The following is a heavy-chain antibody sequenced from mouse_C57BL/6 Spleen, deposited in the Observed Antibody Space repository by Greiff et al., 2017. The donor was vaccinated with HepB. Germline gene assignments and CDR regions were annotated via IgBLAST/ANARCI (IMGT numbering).Heavy chain of an antibody. V-gene: IGHV1-26*01. Sequence: VQLQQSGPELVKPGASVKISCKASGYTFTDYYMNWVKQSHGKSLEWIGDINPNNGGTSYNQKVKGKATLTVDKSSSTAYMELRSLTSEDSAVYYCASYPLFDYWGQGTTLTVSS. CDR3: ASYPLFDY. CDR2: INPNNGGT. D-gene: IGHD2-10*01. CDR1: GYTFTDYY. J-gene: IGHJ2*01.